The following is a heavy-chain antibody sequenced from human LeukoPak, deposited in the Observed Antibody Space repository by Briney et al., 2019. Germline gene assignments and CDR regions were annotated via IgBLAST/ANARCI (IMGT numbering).Heavy chain of an antibody. D-gene: IGHD5/OR15-5a*01. CDR2: IWYDGSKK. CDR1: GFTFSSYG. CDR3: ARAQSTYHYGMDV. Sequence: GGSLRLSCAASGFTFSSYGMHWVRQAPGKGLEWVAVIWYDGSKKYHADSVKGRFTISRDNAKNSLYLQMNSLRAEDTAVYYCARAQSTYHYGMDVWGQGTTVTVSS. V-gene: IGHV3-33*01. J-gene: IGHJ6*02.